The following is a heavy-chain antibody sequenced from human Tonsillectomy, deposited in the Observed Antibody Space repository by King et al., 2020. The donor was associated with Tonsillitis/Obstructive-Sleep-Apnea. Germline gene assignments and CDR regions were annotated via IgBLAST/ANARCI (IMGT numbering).Heavy chain of an antibody. CDR1: GGSFSSSSYH. CDR2: IYYSGST. Sequence: LQLQESGPGLVKPSETLSLTCTVSGGSFSSSSYHWGWIRQPPGKGLEWIGSIYYSGSTYYNTSLKSRVTISVDMSKNQFSLKLSSVTAADTAVYYCARLPYRFDYYYYMDVWGKGTTVTVSS. D-gene: IGHD3-16*01. V-gene: IGHV4-39*01. CDR3: ARLPYRFDYYYYMDV. J-gene: IGHJ6*03.